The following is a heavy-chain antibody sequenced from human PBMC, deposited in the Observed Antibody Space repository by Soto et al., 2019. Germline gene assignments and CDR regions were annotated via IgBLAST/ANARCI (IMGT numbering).Heavy chain of an antibody. V-gene: IGHV3-74*01. CDR2: IMSDGSGT. J-gene: IGHJ6*02. CDR1: GFTFSSYW. D-gene: IGHD3-16*01. Sequence: EVQLVESGGGLVQPGGSLRLSCAASGFTFSSYWMHWVRQGPGEGLVWVSRIMSDGSGTTYADSVKGRFTISRDNAQNTLYLQMNSLMAEDTAVYHCARSRGSGGVEYNMDVWGQGTTVTVSS. CDR3: ARSRGSGGVEYNMDV.